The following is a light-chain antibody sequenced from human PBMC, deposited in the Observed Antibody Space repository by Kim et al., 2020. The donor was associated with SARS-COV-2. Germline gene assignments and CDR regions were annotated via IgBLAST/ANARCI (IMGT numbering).Light chain of an antibody. V-gene: IGLV3-1*01. CDR2: QDS. CDR1: KLGDKY. J-gene: IGLJ3*02. CDR3: QAWDSSTAV. Sequence: SVSPGLTASITCSGDKLGDKYACWYQQKPGPSPVLVIYQDSKRPSGIPERFSGSNSGNTATLTISGTQAMDEADYYCQAWDSSTAVFGGGTQLTVL.